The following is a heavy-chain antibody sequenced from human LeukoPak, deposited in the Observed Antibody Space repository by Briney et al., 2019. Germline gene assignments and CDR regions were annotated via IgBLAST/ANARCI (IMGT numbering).Heavy chain of an antibody. D-gene: IGHD2-15*01. CDR2: INQDGSAI. CDR3: AKDSSVVVDVGNYFDY. J-gene: IGHJ4*02. Sequence: GGSLRLSCAASAFTFHRHWMSWVRQAPGKGLEWVASINQDGSAIHYVDSVKGRFIISRDNAKDSLFLQMNSLRAEDTAIYYCAKDSSVVVDVGNYFDYWGQGTLVTVSS. CDR1: AFTFHRHW. V-gene: IGHV3-7*01.